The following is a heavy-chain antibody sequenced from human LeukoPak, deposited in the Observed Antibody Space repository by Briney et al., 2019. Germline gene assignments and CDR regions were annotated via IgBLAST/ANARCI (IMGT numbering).Heavy chain of an antibody. CDR1: GGSISSSSYY. J-gene: IGHJ3*02. Sequence: SETLSLTCTVSGGSISSSSYYWGWIRQPPGKGLEWIGSIYYSGSTYYNPSLKSRVTISVDTSKNQFSLKLSSVTAADTAVYYCAREATYYYDNSGYWVAFDIWGQGTMVTVSS. V-gene: IGHV4-39*02. D-gene: IGHD3-22*01. CDR2: IYYSGST. CDR3: AREATYYYDNSGYWVAFDI.